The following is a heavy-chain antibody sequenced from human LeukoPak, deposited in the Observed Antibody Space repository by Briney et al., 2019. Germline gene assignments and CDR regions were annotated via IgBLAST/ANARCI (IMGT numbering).Heavy chain of an antibody. CDR3: AKSNYYDSSDWFDP. J-gene: IGHJ5*02. CDR1: GFTFSTYD. Sequence: TGGSLRLSCAASGFTFSTYDMHWVRQAPGKGLEWVAVISYDGSNKFYADSVKGRFTISRDNSKNTLYLQMNSLRAEDTAVYYCAKSNYYDSSDWFDPWGQGTLVTVSS. V-gene: IGHV3-30-3*02. CDR2: ISYDGSNK. D-gene: IGHD3-22*01.